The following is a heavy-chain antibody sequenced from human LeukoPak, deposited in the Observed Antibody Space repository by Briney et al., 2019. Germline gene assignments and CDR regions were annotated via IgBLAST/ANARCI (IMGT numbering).Heavy chain of an antibody. CDR1: GFTFSSYE. CDR3: ARDRADRNAFDI. V-gene: IGHV3-48*03. J-gene: IGHJ3*02. Sequence: GGSLRLSCAASGFTFSSYEMNWVRQAPGKGLEWVSYISSSGSTIYYADSVKGRFTISRDNAKNSLYLQMNSLRAEDTAVYYCARDRADRNAFDIWGQGTMVTVSS. CDR2: ISSSGSTI. D-gene: IGHD3-10*01.